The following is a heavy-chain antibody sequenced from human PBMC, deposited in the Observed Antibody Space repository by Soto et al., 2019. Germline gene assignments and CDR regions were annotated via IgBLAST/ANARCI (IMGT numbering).Heavy chain of an antibody. CDR3: ARDTARGGGSYFPPHDFDY. CDR2: ISYDGSNK. V-gene: IGHV3-30-3*01. CDR1: GFTFSSYA. D-gene: IGHD1-26*01. Sequence: QVQLVESGGGVVQPGRSLRLSCAASGFTFSSYAMHWVRQAPGKGLEWVAVISYDGSNKYYADSVKGRFTIFRDNSKNTLYLQMNSLRAEDTAVYYCARDTARGGGSYFPPHDFDYWGQGTLVTVSS. J-gene: IGHJ4*02.